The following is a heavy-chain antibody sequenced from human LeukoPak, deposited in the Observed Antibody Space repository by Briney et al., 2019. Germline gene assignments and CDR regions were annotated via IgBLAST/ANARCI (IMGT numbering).Heavy chain of an antibody. Sequence: GGSLRLSCAASGFTFSSYWMSWVRQAPGKGLEWVGNIKQDGSEKYYVDSVKGRFTISRDNAKNSLYLQMNSLRAEDTAVYYCARDVGSSPTLVYPSVRYYYMDVWGKGTTVTVSS. CDR1: GFTFSSYW. J-gene: IGHJ6*03. CDR2: IKQDGSEK. CDR3: ARDVGSSPTLVYPSVRYYYMDV. V-gene: IGHV3-7*01. D-gene: IGHD6-13*01.